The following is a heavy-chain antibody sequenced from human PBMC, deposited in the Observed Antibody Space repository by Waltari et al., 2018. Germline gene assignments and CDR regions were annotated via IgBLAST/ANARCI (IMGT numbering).Heavy chain of an antibody. CDR1: GFTYSMYW. CDR2: INSDGSST. V-gene: IGHV3-74*01. Sequence: EVQLVESGGGLVQPGGSLRLSCAASGFTYSMYWIHWVRQAPGKGLVWVSRINSDGSSTSYADSVKGRFTISKDNAKNTVYLQMNSLRAEDTAIYYCARGARRTTVTTGWWYFDLWGRGTLVTVSS. CDR3: ARGARRTTVTTGWWYFDL. J-gene: IGHJ2*01. D-gene: IGHD4-17*01.